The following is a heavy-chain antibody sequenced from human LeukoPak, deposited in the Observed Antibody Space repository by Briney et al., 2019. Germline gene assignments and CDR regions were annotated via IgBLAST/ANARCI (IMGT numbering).Heavy chain of an antibody. Sequence: PSQTLSLTCTVSGGSITSANYYWSWIRQPPGQGLEWIGYIYYSGSTYYHPTLKIRVTISVDTSKNQFSLKLSSVTAADTAVYYCARAYPGDPYYMDVWGKGTTVTVSS. CDR1: GGSITSANYY. D-gene: IGHD2-21*02. CDR3: ARAYPGDPYYMDV. J-gene: IGHJ6*03. V-gene: IGHV4-30-4*08. CDR2: IYYSGST.